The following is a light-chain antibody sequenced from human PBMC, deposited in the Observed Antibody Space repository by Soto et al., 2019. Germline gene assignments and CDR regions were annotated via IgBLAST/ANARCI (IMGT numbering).Light chain of an antibody. J-gene: IGLJ2*01. Sequence: QSALTQPPSASGIPGQRVTISCSGSSSNIGSNPVNWYQQLPGTAPKLLIYSNNQRPSGVPDRFSGSKSGTSASLAISALQSEDEADYYCAAWDSSLNAHLLFGGGTKLTVL. V-gene: IGLV1-44*01. CDR2: SNN. CDR1: SSNIGSNP. CDR3: AAWDSSLNAHLL.